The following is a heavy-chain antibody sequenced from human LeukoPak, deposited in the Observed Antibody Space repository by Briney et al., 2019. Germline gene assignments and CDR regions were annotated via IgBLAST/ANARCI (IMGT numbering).Heavy chain of an antibody. CDR3: ARGKYYYDSSGYYYEGQFDY. CDR1: GGSISSYY. D-gene: IGHD3-22*01. CDR2: IYYSGST. J-gene: IGHJ4*02. Sequence: SETLSLTCTVSGGSISSYYWTWIRQPPGKGLEWIGYIYYSGSTNYNPSLKSRVTISVDTSKNQFSLKLSSVTAADTAVYYCARGKYYYDSSGYYYEGQFDYWGQGTLVTVSS. V-gene: IGHV4-59*08.